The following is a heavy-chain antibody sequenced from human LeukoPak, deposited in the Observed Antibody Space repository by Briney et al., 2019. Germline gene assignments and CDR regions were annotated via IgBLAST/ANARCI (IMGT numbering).Heavy chain of an antibody. CDR1: GFSFTAYS. J-gene: IGHJ4*02. CDR2: IGPGGDI. Sequence: GGSLRLSCAASGFSFTAYSMNWVRQAPGRGLEWISYIGPGGDIYYADSVTGRSTVSRDTAKNSLYLQMNGLRVEDTAVYYCAGRFDSWGQGTLVTVSS. CDR3: AGRFDS. V-gene: IGHV3-48*01.